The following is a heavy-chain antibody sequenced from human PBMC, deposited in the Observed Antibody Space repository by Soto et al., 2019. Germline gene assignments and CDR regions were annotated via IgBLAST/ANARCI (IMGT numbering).Heavy chain of an antibody. D-gene: IGHD1-26*01. V-gene: IGHV1-46*01. CDR1: GYTFTSYY. Sequence: GASVKVSCKASGYTFTSYYLHWVRQAPGLGLEWMGIINPSGGGTSNAQKFQGRFTMTRDTSTSTVYMELSSLSSEDTAVYYCAGARLVSANPFDYWGQGTLVTVSS. CDR2: INPSGGGT. CDR3: AGARLVSANPFDY. J-gene: IGHJ4*02.